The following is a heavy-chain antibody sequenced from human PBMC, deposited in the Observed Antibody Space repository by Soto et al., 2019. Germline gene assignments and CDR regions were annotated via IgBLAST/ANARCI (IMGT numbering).Heavy chain of an antibody. CDR1: GYTFTSYG. J-gene: IGHJ4*02. D-gene: IGHD3-10*01. CDR3: AREMVGGVGSDY. CDR2: ISTYNGNT. Sequence: VQLVQSGAEVQKPGAPVKVSCKPSGYTFTSYGITWVRQAPGQGLEWWEWISTYNGNTKYAQKLQRRVTMTTDTATITAYMEQRSVRSDDTAVFYCAREMVGGVGSDYWGQGTLVTVSS. V-gene: IGHV1-18*01.